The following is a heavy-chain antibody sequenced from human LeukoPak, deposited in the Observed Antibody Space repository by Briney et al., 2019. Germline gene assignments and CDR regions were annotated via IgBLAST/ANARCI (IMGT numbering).Heavy chain of an antibody. D-gene: IGHD3-10*02. CDR3: AELGITMIGGV. V-gene: IGHV3-48*03. J-gene: IGHJ6*04. CDR2: ISSSGSTI. CDR1: GFSFSSYE. Sequence: PGGSLRLSCAAAGFSFSSYEMKWVRPAPGKGLEWVSYISSSGSTIYYADSVKGRFTISRDNAKNSLYLQMNSLRAEDTAVYYCAELGITMIGGVWGKGTTVTISS.